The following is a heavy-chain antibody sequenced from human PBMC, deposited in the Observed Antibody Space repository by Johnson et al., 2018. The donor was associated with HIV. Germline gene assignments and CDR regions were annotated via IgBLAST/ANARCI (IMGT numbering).Heavy chain of an antibody. J-gene: IGHJ3*01. CDR3: TRGGGAYCGGDCLRTFDV. CDR1: GFTVSSNY. Sequence: VQLVESGGGLIQPGGSLRLSCAASGFTVSSNYMSWVRQAPGPGLEWVSVFYSAGSTYYADSVKGRLSIYSDNPTNTLYLQMHSLTADDTAVYYCTRGGGAYCGGDCLRTFDVWGQGTMVTASS. D-gene: IGHD2-21*02. CDR2: FYSAGST. V-gene: IGHV3-53*01.